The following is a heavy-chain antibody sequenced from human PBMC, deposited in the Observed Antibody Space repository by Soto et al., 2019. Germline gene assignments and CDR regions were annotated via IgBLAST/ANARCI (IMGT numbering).Heavy chain of an antibody. J-gene: IGHJ4*02. Sequence: SVKVSCKASGGTFSSYAISWVRQAPGQGLEWMGGIIPIFGTANYAQKFQGRVTITADKSTSTAYMELSSLGSEDTAVYYCARGGRDGYEPTFDYWGQGTLGTSPQ. V-gene: IGHV1-69*06. D-gene: IGHD5-12*01. CDR2: IIPIFGTA. CDR1: GGTFSSYA. CDR3: ARGGRDGYEPTFDY.